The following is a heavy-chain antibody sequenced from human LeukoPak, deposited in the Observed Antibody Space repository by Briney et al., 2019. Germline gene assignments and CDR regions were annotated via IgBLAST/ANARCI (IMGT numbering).Heavy chain of an antibody. CDR1: GGSISSGSYY. CDR3: ASNHPRQTGAFDI. CDR2: IYTSGST. Sequence: PSQTLSLTCTVSGGSISSGSYYWSWIRQPAGKGLEWIGRIYTSGSTNYNPSLKSRVTISVDTSKNQSSLKLSSVTAADTAVYYCASNHPRQTGAFDIWGQGTMVTVSS. V-gene: IGHV4-61*02. J-gene: IGHJ3*02.